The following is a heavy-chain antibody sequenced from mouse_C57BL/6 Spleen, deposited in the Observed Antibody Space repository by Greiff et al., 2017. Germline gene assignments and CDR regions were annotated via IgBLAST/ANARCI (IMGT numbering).Heavy chain of an antibody. J-gene: IGHJ1*03. CDR2: IDPEDGET. CDR1: GFNFNDYY. CDR3: AYWYFEV. Sequence: VQLLQSGAELVKPGASVKLSCTASGFNFNDYYMYWVKQRTEQGLEWIGRIDPEDGETKYAPNFQGKATITADTSSNTPYLQLSSLTSEDTAVYYCAYWYFEVWGTGTTVTVSS. V-gene: IGHV14-2*01.